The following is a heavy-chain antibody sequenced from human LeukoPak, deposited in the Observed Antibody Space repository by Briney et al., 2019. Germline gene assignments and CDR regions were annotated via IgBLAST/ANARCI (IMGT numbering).Heavy chain of an antibody. CDR1: GYSFTSYW. J-gene: IGHJ4*02. CDR3: ARRSYTSIGYYFDY. Sequence: GESLKISCKGSGYSFTSYWIGWVRQMPGKGLEWMGIIYPGDSDTRYSPSFQGQVTISADMSTRTAYLQWNSLKASDTAMYYCARRSYTSIGYYFDYWGQGALVTVSS. CDR2: IYPGDSDT. D-gene: IGHD3-10*01. V-gene: IGHV5-51*01.